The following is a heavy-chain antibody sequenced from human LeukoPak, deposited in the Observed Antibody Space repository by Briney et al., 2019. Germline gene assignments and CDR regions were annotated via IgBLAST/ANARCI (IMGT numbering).Heavy chain of an antibody. J-gene: IGHJ4*02. CDR2: IYYSGST. Sequence: SETLSLTCTVSGGSISSYYWSWIRQPPGKGLEWIGYIYYSGSTSYKPSLKSRVTISVDTSKNQFSLKLRSVTAADTAVYYCARVGYSYGPTSPDYWGQGTLVTVSS. D-gene: IGHD5-18*01. CDR1: GGSISSYY. CDR3: ARVGYSYGPTSPDY. V-gene: IGHV4-59*01.